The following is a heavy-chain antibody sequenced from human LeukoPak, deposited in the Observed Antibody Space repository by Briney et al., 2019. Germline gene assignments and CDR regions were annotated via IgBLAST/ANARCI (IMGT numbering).Heavy chain of an antibody. CDR2: IYHSGST. D-gene: IGHD2-2*01. V-gene: IGHV4-38-2*02. CDR1: SYSISSGYY. Sequence: SETLSLTCAVSSYSISSGYYWGWIRQPPGKGLEWIGSIYHSGSTYYNPSLKSRVTISVDTSKNQFSLRLSSVAAADTAVYYCATEGSASQTIDYWGQGTLVTVSS. J-gene: IGHJ4*02. CDR3: ATEGSASQTIDY.